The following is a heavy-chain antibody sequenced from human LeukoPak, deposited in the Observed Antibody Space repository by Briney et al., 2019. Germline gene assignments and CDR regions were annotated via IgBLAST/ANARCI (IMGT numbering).Heavy chain of an antibody. Sequence: SETLSLTCAVYGGSFSGYYWSWIRQPPGKGLEWIGEVNHSGSTNYNPSLKSRVTISVDTSKNQFSLKLSSVTAADTAVYYCARGGYCSSTSCFLNLTYFDYWGPGSLVTVSS. V-gene: IGHV4-34*01. CDR2: VNHSGST. CDR1: GGSFSGYY. CDR3: ARGGYCSSTSCFLNLTYFDY. J-gene: IGHJ4*02. D-gene: IGHD2-2*01.